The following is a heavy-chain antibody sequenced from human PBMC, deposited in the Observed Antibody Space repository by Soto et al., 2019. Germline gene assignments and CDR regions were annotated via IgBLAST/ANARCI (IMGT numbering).Heavy chain of an antibody. Sequence: QVQLVQSGAEVKRPGSSVKVSCKASGGIFSTYGFSWVRQAPGQGPEWMGGIIPIFGTTNYALKFHGRVTVTVDESTSTIYMEVSRQRSEATAVYYCATGRLYYRDSSGPRGGYYFDFWGQRTLVTVTS. D-gene: IGHD3-22*01. CDR2: IIPIFGTT. V-gene: IGHV1-69*01. CDR1: GGIFSTYG. J-gene: IGHJ4*02. CDR3: ATGRLYYRDSSGPRGGYYFDF.